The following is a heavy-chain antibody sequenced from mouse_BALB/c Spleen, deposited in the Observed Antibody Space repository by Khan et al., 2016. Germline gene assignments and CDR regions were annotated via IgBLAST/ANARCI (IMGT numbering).Heavy chain of an antibody. J-gene: IGHJ4*01. CDR3: AREEATYYRNDGGAMEY. CDR1: GYTFTTAG. CDR2: INTHSGVP. V-gene: IGHV9-4*02. D-gene: IGHD2-14*01. Sequence: QIQLVQSGPELKKPGETVRISCKASGYTFTTAGIQLVQKMPGKGLKWIGWINTHSGVPKYAEDFKGRFAFSLEISVHTAYLQITNLKNEDTATYFCAREEATYYRNDGGAMEYWGQGTTVTVSS.